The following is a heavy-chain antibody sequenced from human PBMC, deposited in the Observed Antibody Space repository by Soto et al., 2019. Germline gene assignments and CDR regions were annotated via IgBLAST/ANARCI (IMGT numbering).Heavy chain of an antibody. J-gene: IGHJ4*02. CDR2: ISPKSTYR. D-gene: IGHD1-26*01. V-gene: IGHV3-11*05. Sequence: GGSLRLSCATSGFPFSDYYMSWIRQAPGKGLEWLSHISPKSTYRNYADSVKGRFTISRDNTKSSLFLQMNSLGVEDTAIYYCARVFHDLRIYRGSFDFDYWGQGTLVTV. CDR1: GFPFSDYY. CDR3: ARVFHDLRIYRGSFDFDY.